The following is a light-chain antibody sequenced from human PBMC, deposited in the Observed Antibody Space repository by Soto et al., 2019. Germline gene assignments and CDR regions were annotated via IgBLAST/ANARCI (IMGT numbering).Light chain of an antibody. J-gene: IGKJ4*01. CDR2: DAS. CDR1: QSVSGY. V-gene: IGKV3-11*01. CDR3: QQRSNWPST. Sequence: EIVLTQSPATLSLSPGNRATLSCRASQSVSGYLAWYQQKPGQAPRLLIYDASNRATGIPARFSGRWSRTYFTLTITRLEPEDFAVYYCQQRSNWPSTFGGGTKVEI.